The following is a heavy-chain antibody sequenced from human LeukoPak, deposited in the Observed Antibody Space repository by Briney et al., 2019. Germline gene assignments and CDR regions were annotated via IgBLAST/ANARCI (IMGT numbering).Heavy chain of an antibody. V-gene: IGHV1-24*01. D-gene: IGHD3-22*01. Sequence: ASVKVSCKVSGYTLTELSMRWVRQAPGKGLEWMGGFDPEDGETIYAQKFQGRVTMTEDTSTDTAYMELSSLRSEDTAVYYCATVPYDSSGYTFDYWGQGTLVTVSS. CDR3: ATVPYDSSGYTFDY. CDR2: FDPEDGET. CDR1: GYTLTELS. J-gene: IGHJ4*02.